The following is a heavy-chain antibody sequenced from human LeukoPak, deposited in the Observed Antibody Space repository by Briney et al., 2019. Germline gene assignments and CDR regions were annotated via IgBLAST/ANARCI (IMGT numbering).Heavy chain of an antibody. CDR1: GFTFGNYW. CDR3: AGRIFDI. CDR2: IKEYGSEK. V-gene: IGHV3-7*01. J-gene: IGHJ3*02. Sequence: PGGSLRLSCAGYGFTFGNYWIAWVRQAPGKGLEWVANIKEYGSEKYYLDSVEGRFTISRDNAKSSVYLQMNSLRAEDTAVYYCAGRIFDIWGQGTMVTVSS.